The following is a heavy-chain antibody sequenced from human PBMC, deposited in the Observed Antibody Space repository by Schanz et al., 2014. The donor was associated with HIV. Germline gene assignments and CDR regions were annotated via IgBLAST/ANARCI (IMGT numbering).Heavy chain of an antibody. CDR1: GFTFSSDG. V-gene: IGHV3-30*18. Sequence: QVQLVESGGGVVQPGRSLRLSCAASGFTFSSDGMHWVRQAPGKGLEWVAGMSHDGFSKYFADSVKGRFAISRDNSKNTLYLQMNSLRAEDTAVYFCAKFPPYGGGAYYFDYWGQGALVTVSS. CDR3: AKFPPYGGGAYYFDY. D-gene: IGHD4-17*01. J-gene: IGHJ4*02. CDR2: MSHDGFSK.